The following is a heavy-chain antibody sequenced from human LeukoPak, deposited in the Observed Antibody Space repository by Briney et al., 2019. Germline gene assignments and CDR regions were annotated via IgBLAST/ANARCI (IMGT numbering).Heavy chain of an antibody. Sequence: GESLKISCKSSGYTFTNYWIGWVRQPGRGLEWMGIIYPGDYTRYSPSFRGQVTISADKSISTAYLQWSSLRASDTAMYYCARARGEPGYDDLFDYWGQGTLVTVSS. CDR3: ARARGEPGYDDLFDY. CDR1: GYTFTNYW. J-gene: IGHJ4*02. V-gene: IGHV5-51*01. CDR2: IYPGDYT. D-gene: IGHD1-14*01.